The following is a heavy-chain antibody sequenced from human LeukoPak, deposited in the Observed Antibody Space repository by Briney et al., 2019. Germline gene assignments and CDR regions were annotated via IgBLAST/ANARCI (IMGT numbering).Heavy chain of an antibody. CDR3: ARQPTYYYYYMDV. V-gene: IGHV4-39*01. CDR1: GGSISSSIYS. CDR2: VYYSGST. J-gene: IGHJ6*03. Sequence: RSSETLSLTCTVSGGSISSSIYSWGWIRQPPGKGLEWIGSVYYSGSTYYNPSLKSRVTISVDTSKNQFSLKLSSVTAADTAVFYCARQPTYYYYYMDVWGKGTTVTVSS.